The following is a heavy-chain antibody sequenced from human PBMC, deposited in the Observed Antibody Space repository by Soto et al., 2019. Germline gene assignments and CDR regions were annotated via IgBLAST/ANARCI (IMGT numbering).Heavy chain of an antibody. CDR1: GFTFSSYG. V-gene: IGHV3-33*01. D-gene: IGHD5-12*01. Sequence: GGSLRLSCAASGFTFSSYGMHWVRQAPGKGLEWVAVIWYDGSNKYYADSVKGRFTISRDNSKNTLYLQMNSLRAEDTAVYYCARPSQYSGYDYPLYYWGQGTLVTVSS. CDR2: IWYDGSNK. J-gene: IGHJ4*02. CDR3: ARPSQYSGYDYPLYY.